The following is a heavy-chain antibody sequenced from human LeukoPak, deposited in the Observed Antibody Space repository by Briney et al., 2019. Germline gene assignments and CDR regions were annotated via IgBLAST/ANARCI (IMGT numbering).Heavy chain of an antibody. D-gene: IGHD3-22*01. V-gene: IGHV4-59*01. CDR2: IYYSGST. Sequence: SETLSLTCSVSGGSISSYYWSWIRQPPGKGLEWIGYIYYSGSTNYNPSLKSRVTISVDTSKNQFSLKLSSVTAADTAVYYCARVVDSSGYYYYYYMDVWGKETTVTVSS. J-gene: IGHJ6*03. CDR3: ARVVDSSGYYYYYYMDV. CDR1: GGSISSYY.